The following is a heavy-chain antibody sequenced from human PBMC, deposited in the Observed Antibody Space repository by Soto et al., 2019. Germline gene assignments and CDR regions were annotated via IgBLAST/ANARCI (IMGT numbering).Heavy chain of an antibody. CDR2: IYHSGST. CDR3: ARTKTYYYDSSGYYPEVYYFDY. CDR1: GGSISSGGYS. D-gene: IGHD3-22*01. V-gene: IGHV4-30-2*01. Sequence: SETLSLTCAVSGGSISSGGYSWSWIRQPPGKGLEWIGYIYHSGSTYYNPSLKSRVTISVDRSKNQFSLKLSSVTAADTAVYYCARTKTYYYDSSGYYPEVYYFDYWGQGTLVTVSS. J-gene: IGHJ4*02.